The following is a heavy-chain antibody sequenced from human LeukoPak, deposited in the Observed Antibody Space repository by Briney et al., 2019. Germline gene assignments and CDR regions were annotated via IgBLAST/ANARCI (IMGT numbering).Heavy chain of an antibody. Sequence: PGGSLRLSCAASGFTFSTYAMSWVRQAPGKGLEWVSAISGSGDSTYYADSVKGRFTLSRDNSKSTLYLQMNSLRAADTAIYYCATSGGTYWNWGQGTLVTVSS. D-gene: IGHD1-26*01. V-gene: IGHV3-23*01. CDR3: ATSGGTYWN. CDR2: ISGSGDST. CDR1: GFTFSTYA. J-gene: IGHJ4*02.